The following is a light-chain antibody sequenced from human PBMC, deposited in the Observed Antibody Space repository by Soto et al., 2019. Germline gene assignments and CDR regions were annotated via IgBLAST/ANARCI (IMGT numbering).Light chain of an antibody. V-gene: IGKV3-11*01. CDR1: QSINTY. Sequence: VLTQSPATLSLSPGERATLSCRASQSINTYLAWYQQKPGQAPRLLIYDASNRATGIPARFSGSGSGTDFTLTISSLEPEDFAVYYCQQRFTWPSFGPGTKVDIK. J-gene: IGKJ3*01. CDR3: QQRFTWPS. CDR2: DAS.